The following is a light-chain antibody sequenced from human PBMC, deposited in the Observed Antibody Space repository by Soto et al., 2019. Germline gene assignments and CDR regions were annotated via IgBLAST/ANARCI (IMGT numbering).Light chain of an antibody. Sequence: IVLTQSPGSLSLSPGEGATLSCRASLSVSNNYLAWYQQKPGQALRLLIYGASTRATGIPDWFSGSGSGTDFTLSISRLDPEDSAVYFCQHYGGSPLITFGQGTRLEIK. CDR1: LSVSNNY. CDR2: GAS. CDR3: QHYGGSPLIT. V-gene: IGKV3-20*01. J-gene: IGKJ5*01.